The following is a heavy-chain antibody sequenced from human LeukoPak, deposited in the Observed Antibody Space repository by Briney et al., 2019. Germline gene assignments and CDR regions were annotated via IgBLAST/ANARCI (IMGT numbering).Heavy chain of an antibody. D-gene: IGHD2-2*01. CDR2: IYYSGST. V-gene: IGHV4-39*07. CDR1: GGSISSSSYY. CDR3: ARRSAAITDY. Sequence: SGTLSLTCTVSGGSISSSSYYWGWIRQPPGKGLEWIGSIYYSGSTYYNPSLKSRVTISVDTSKNQFSLKLSSVTAADTAVYYCARRSAAITDYWGQGTLVTVSS. J-gene: IGHJ4*02.